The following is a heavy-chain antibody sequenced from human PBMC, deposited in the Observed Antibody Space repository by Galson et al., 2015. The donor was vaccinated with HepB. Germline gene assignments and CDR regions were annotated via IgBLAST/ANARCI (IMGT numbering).Heavy chain of an antibody. V-gene: IGHV6-1*01. D-gene: IGHD5-18*01. CDR3: ARDPGYSYCIFDY. Sequence: CAISGDSVSSNSAAWSWIRQSPSRGLEWLGRTYYRSKWFNDYAVSVKSRITINPDTSKNHFSLQLNSVTPEDTAVYYCARDPGYSYCIFDYWGQGTLVTVSS. CDR2: TYYRSKWFN. J-gene: IGHJ4*02. CDR1: GDSVSSNSAA.